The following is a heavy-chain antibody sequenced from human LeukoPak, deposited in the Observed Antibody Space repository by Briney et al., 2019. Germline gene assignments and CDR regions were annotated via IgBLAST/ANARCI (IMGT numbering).Heavy chain of an antibody. CDR2: MNPNSGNS. V-gene: IGHV1-8*01. Sequence: ASVKVSCKASGYTFTNYDINCVRQATGQGLEWMGYMNPNSGNSAYAQKFQGRVTITTDASISTAYMELSGLRSEDTALYYCAREGLDYWGQGTLVTVSS. CDR3: AREGLDY. J-gene: IGHJ4*02. CDR1: GYTFTNYD.